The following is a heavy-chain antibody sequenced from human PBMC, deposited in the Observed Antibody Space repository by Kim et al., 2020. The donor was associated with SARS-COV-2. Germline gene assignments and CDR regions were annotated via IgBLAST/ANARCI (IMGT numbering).Heavy chain of an antibody. CDR3: AKDRISGDGFWEFDY. CDR1: GFDFYAYA. J-gene: IGHJ4*02. D-gene: IGHD3-3*01. Sequence: GGSLRLSCAASGFDFYAYAMNWIRQAPGGGLEWVSGIVRSSDKYYAESVNGRFTISRDTSNNLVYLQMNSLRVEDTAIYYCAKDRISGDGFWEFDYWGQGILVTVSS. V-gene: IGHV3-23*01. CDR2: IVRSSDK.